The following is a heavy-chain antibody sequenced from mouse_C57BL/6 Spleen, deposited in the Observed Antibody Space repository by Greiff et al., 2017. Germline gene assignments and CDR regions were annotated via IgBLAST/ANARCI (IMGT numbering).Heavy chain of an antibody. CDR3: ARDGYDVFYAMDY. CDR2: IDPNSGGT. V-gene: IGHV1-72*01. Sequence: VQVVESGAELVKPGASVKLSCKASGYTFTSYWMHWVKQRPGRGLEWIGRIDPNSGGTTYNEKFKSKATLTVDKPTSTAYMQLSSLTSEDSAVYYCARDGYDVFYAMDYWGQGTSVTVSS. J-gene: IGHJ4*01. CDR1: GYTFTSYW. D-gene: IGHD2-2*01.